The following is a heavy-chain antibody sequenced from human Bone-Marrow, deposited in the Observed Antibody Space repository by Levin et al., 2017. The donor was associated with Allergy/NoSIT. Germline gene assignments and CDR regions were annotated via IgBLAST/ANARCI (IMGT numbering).Heavy chain of an antibody. J-gene: IGHJ1*01. CDR3: AKPRGGYDFLTGYYSV. V-gene: IGHV3-30*18. CDR1: GFTFNNYP. Sequence: PGGSLRLSCAASGFTFNNYPMHWVRQAPGQGLEWVAVISYDGRNTHHADSVKGRFTISRDNSKNTVYLQMNSLRAEDTAVYYCAKPRGGYDFLTGYYSVWGQGTLVTVSS. CDR2: ISYDGRNT. D-gene: IGHD3-9*01.